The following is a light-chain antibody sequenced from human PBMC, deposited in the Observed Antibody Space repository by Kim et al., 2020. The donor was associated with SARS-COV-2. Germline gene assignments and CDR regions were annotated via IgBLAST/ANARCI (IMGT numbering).Light chain of an antibody. V-gene: IGKV4-1*01. Sequence: DIVMTQSPDSLAVSLGERATINCKSSQSVLRSSNNKNHLAWYQQKPGQPPKLLIYWASTRESGVPDRFSGSGSGTDFTLTISSLQAEDVAVYYCQQYHSTPYTFGQGTKLEI. J-gene: IGKJ2*01. CDR2: WAS. CDR1: QSVLRSSNNKNH. CDR3: QQYHSTPYT.